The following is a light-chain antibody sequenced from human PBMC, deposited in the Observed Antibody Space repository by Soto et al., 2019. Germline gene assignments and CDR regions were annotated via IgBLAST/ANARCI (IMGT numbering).Light chain of an antibody. Sequence: QSVLTQPPSVSGAPVQRVTISCTGSSSNIGAGYDVHWYQQLPGTAPKLLIYGNSNRPSGVPDRFSGSKSGTSASLAITGLQAEDEADYYGQSDDSSLSGSVFGGGTKLTVL. J-gene: IGLJ3*02. V-gene: IGLV1-40*01. CDR3: QSDDSSLSGSV. CDR1: SSNIGAGYD. CDR2: GNS.